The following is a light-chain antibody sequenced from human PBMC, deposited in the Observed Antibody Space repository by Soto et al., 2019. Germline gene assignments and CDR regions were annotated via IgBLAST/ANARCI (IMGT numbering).Light chain of an antibody. CDR2: GNS. V-gene: IGLV1-40*01. J-gene: IGLJ1*01. CDR1: SSNIGAGYD. CDR3: QSYDSSLSGFYV. Sequence: QSVLTQPPSVSGAPGQRVTISCTGSSSNIGAGYDVHWYQQLPGTAPKLLIYGNSNRPSGVPDRFSGSKSGTSASLAINGLQADDEPDYYCQSYDSSLSGFYVFGTGTKVTVL.